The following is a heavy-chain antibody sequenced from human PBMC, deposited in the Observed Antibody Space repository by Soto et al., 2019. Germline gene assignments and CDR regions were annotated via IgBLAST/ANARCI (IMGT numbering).Heavy chain of an antibody. D-gene: IGHD4-17*01. J-gene: IGHJ4*02. CDR1: GGSISSGGYS. Sequence: PSETLSLTCTVSGGSISSGGYSCNWIRQPPGKGLEWIGYIYHSGSTYYNPSLKSRVTISVDRSKNQFSLKLSSVTAADTAVYYCARGMTTVTTFDYWGQGTLVTCSS. CDR2: IYHSGST. V-gene: IGHV4-30-2*01. CDR3: ARGMTTVTTFDY.